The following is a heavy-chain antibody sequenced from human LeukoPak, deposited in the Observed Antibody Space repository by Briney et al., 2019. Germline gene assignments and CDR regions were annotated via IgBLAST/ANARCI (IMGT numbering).Heavy chain of an antibody. CDR1: GFPFSSYA. CDR2: ISDSGGST. CDR3: VRGYSFGPYGMDV. V-gene: IGHV3-64D*09. J-gene: IGHJ6*02. D-gene: IGHD2-15*01. Sequence: TGGSLRLSCSASGFPFSSYAMHWVRQAPGKGREYFSAISDSGGSTYYADSVKGRFTISRDNSKNTLYLQMSSLRAEDTAVYFCVRGYSFGPYGMDVWGQGTTVTVSS.